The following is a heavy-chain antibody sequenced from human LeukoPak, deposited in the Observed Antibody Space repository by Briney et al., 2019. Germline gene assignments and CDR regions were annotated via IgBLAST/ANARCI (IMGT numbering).Heavy chain of an antibody. V-gene: IGHV3-9*01. CDR3: AKDFSSGYYYFDY. Sequence: GGSLRLSCAASGFTFDDYAMHWVRQAPGKGLEWVSGISWNSGSIGYADSVKGRFTISRDNAKNSLYLQMNSLRAEDTALYYCAKDFSSGYYYFDYWGRGTLVTVSS. D-gene: IGHD3-22*01. CDR2: ISWNSGSI. J-gene: IGHJ4*02. CDR1: GFTFDDYA.